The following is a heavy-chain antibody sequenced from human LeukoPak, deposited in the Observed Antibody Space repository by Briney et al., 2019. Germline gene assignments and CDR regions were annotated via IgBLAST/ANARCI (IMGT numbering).Heavy chain of an antibody. CDR2: ISYDGSNK. Sequence: GGSLRLSCAASGFTFSSYAMHWVRQAPGKGLEWVAVISYDGSNKYYADSVKGRFTISRDNSKNTLYLQMNSLRAEDTAVYYCARAAVQQQMVPVYFDYWGQGTLVTVSS. CDR1: GFTFSSYA. D-gene: IGHD6-13*01. J-gene: IGHJ4*02. V-gene: IGHV3-30-3*01. CDR3: ARAAVQQQMVPVYFDY.